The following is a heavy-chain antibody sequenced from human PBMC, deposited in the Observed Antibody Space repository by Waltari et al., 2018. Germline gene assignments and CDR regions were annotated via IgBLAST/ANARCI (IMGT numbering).Heavy chain of an antibody. CDR3: ARAAAGTYYYYGMDV. CDR1: GGTFSSYA. D-gene: IGHD6-13*01. CDR2: IIPILGIA. Sequence: QVQLVQSGAEVKKPGSSVTVSCKASGGTFSSYAISWVRQATGQGLEWRGGIIPILGIAHDEQTFRGRVTITADKSTSTAYMELSSLRSEDTAVYYCARAAAGTYYYYGMDVWGQGTTVTVSS. J-gene: IGHJ6*02. V-gene: IGHV1-69*10.